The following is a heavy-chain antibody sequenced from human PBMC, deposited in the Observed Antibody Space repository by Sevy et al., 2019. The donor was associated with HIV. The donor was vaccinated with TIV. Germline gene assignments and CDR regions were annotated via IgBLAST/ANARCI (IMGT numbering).Heavy chain of an antibody. CDR1: GYTLTESS. Sequence: ASVKVSCKVSGYTLTESSIHWVRQAPGKGLEWMGGSDPEDGKTIYTQNFQGRVTMTEDISTDTVYMELSSLRSEDTAVYYCATITHCSDIRYDWFDAWGQGTLVTVSS. J-gene: IGHJ5*02. CDR3: ATITHCSDIRYDWFDA. V-gene: IGHV1-24*01. D-gene: IGHD2-15*01. CDR2: SDPEDGKT.